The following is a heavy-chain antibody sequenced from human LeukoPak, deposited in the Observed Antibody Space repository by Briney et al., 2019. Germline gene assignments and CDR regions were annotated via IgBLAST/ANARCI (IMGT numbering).Heavy chain of an antibody. D-gene: IGHD3-10*01. CDR1: GGSISSSSYY. V-gene: IGHV4-39*07. CDR2: IYYSGST. J-gene: IGHJ4*02. CDR3: ATCSYTGVLWFGELLYFDY. Sequence: PSGTLSLTCTVSGGSISSSSYYWGWIRQPPGKGLEWIGSIYYSGSTYYNPSLKSRVTISVDTSKNQLSLKLSSVTAADTAVYYCATCSYTGVLWFGELLYFDYWGQGTLVTVSS.